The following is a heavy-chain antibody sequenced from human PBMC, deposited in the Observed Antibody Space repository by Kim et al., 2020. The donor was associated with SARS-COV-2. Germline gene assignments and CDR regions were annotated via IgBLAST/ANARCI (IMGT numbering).Heavy chain of an antibody. CDR2: ISSDGNDK. Sequence: GGSLRLSCAASGFTFSNFGMHWVRQAPGKGLEWVTFISSDGNDKYYADSVKGRFTISRDNSENTLYMQMNSLGAAGTALYYCAGDSYGFDLWGRGTLVTVSS. CDR1: GFTFSNFG. CDR3: AGDSYGFDL. J-gene: IGHJ2*01. D-gene: IGHD3-10*01. V-gene: IGHV3-33*05.